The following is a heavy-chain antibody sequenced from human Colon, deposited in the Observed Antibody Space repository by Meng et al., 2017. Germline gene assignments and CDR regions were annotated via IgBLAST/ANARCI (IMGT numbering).Heavy chain of an antibody. J-gene: IGHJ3*02. CDR1: GFTFSSYS. V-gene: IGHV3-21*01. D-gene: IGHD1-26*01. CDR2: ISSRSSHI. Sequence: GESLKISCAASGFTFSSYSMNWVRQAPGKGLEWVSSISSRSSHIFYADSVEGRFTISRDNAKNSLYLQMNSLTVEDTAVYYCARGGGGPTKDDTFDIWGQRTMVTVSS. CDR3: ARGGGGPTKDDTFDI.